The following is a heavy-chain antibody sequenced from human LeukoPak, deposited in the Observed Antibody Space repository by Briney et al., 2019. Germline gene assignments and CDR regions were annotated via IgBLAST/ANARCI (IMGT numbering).Heavy chain of an antibody. V-gene: IGHV5-51*01. D-gene: IGHD5-18*01. CDR1: GYSFVSYW. Sequence: GESLKISCKGSGYSFVSYWIGWVRQMPGKGLEWLGIIYPGDSDTTYSPSFQGQVTISVDKSISTAYLQWSSLKASDTAIYYCASTLRAAMGHDAFDIWGQGAMVTVSS. CDR2: IYPGDSDT. J-gene: IGHJ3*02. CDR3: ASTLRAAMGHDAFDI.